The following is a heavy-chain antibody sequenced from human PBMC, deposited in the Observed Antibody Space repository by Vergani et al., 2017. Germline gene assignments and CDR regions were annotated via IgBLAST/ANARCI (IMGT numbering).Heavy chain of an antibody. J-gene: IGHJ4*02. CDR2: ISWNSGSI. CDR1: GFTFDDYA. V-gene: IGHV3-9*01. Sequence: EVQLVESGGGLVQPGRSLRLSCAASGFTFDDYAMHWVRQAPGKGLEWVSGISWNSGSIGYADSVKGRFTISRDNAKNSLYLQMNRLRAEDTALYYCAKGGGMGGMGYFDYWGQGTLVTVSS. D-gene: IGHD3-16*01. CDR3: AKGGGMGGMGYFDY.